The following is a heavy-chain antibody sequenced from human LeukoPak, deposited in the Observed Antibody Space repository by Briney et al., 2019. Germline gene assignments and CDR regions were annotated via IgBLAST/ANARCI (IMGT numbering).Heavy chain of an antibody. J-gene: IGHJ4*02. CDR1: GFTFDDYA. CDR3: AKVTAAGFVDY. D-gene: IGHD6-13*01. Sequence: SGGSLRLSCAASGFTFDDYAMHWVRQAPGKGLEWVSGIGWNSGGIVYADSVKGRFTISRDNAKSSLYLQMNSLGAEDAALYYCAKVTAAGFVDYWGQGTLVTVSS. V-gene: IGHV3-9*01. CDR2: IGWNSGGI.